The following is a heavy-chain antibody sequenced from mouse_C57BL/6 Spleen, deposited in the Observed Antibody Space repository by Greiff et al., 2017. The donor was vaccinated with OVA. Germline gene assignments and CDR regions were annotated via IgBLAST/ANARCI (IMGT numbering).Heavy chain of an antibody. D-gene: IGHD2-4*01. CDR1: GYTFTSYW. V-gene: IGHV1-64*01. CDR2: IHPNSGST. Sequence: QVQLKQPGAELVKPGASVKLSCKASGYTFTSYWMHWVKQRPGQGLEWIGMIHPNSGSTNYNEKFKSKATLTVDKSSSTAYMQLSSLTSEDSAVYYCARSDYGWFAYWGQGTLVTVSA. J-gene: IGHJ3*01. CDR3: ARSDYGWFAY.